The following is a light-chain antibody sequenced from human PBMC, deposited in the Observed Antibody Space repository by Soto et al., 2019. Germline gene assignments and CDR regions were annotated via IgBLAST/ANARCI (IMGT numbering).Light chain of an antibody. CDR1: QSVGSS. CDR3: QRYGSSLP. CDR2: GAS. V-gene: IGKV3-20*01. Sequence: EIVLTQSPRTLSLSPGDRASLSCRANQSVGSSLAWYQQKPGQAPRLLIYGASTRGTGIPDRFIGSGSGTDFTLTISRLEPEDFAVYVCQRYGSSLPFGGGTKVEFK. J-gene: IGKJ4*01.